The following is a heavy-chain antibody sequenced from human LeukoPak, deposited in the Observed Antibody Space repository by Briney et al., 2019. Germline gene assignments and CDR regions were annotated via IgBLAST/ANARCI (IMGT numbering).Heavy chain of an antibody. Sequence: PSETLSLTCTVSGGSMSTYYWSWIRQPPGKGLEWIGFIYYSGTTNYNPSLESRVTMSVDTSKKQFSLNLSSVTASDTAVYYCVRSIAANGRQDAFDIWGQGTMVTVSS. J-gene: IGHJ3*02. CDR3: VRSIAANGRQDAFDI. V-gene: IGHV4-59*08. CDR1: GGSMSTYY. D-gene: IGHD6-13*01. CDR2: IYYSGTT.